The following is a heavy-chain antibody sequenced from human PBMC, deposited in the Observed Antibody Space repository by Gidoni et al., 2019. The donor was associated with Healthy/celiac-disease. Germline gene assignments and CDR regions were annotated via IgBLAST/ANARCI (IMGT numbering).Heavy chain of an antibody. D-gene: IGHD1-7*01. J-gene: IGHJ5*02. V-gene: IGHV4-34*01. Sequence: QVQLQQWGAGLLKPSETLSLTCAVYGGSFSGYYWSWIRQPPGKGLEWIGEINHSGSTNYNPSLKSRVTISVDTSKNQFSLKLSSVTAADTAVYYCARRRGGVTGTTGRAVRGAYRGWFDPWGQGTLVTVSS. CDR3: ARRRGGVTGTTGRAVRGAYRGWFDP. CDR2: INHSGST. CDR1: GGSFSGYY.